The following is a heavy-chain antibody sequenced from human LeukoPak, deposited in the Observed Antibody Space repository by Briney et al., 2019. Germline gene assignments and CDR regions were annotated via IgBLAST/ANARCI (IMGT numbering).Heavy chain of an antibody. CDR1: GFTFSSYW. J-gene: IGHJ4*02. CDR3: ARDRESTIFGVSFFDY. D-gene: IGHD3-3*01. CDR2: IKQDGGEK. V-gene: IGHV3-7*03. Sequence: GGSLRLSCAASGFTFSSYWMSWVRQAPGKGLEWVANIKQDGGEKYYVDSVKGRFTISSDNAKNSLYLQMNSLRAEDTAVYYCARDRESTIFGVSFFDYWGQGTLVTVSS.